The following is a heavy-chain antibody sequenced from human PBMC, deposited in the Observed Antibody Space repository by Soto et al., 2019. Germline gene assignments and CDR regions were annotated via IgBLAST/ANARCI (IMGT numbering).Heavy chain of an antibody. V-gene: IGHV4-39*01. J-gene: IGHJ2*01. CDR2: IYYSGST. CDR1: GGSISSSSYY. D-gene: IGHD3-9*01. CDR3: ARPSGLLRYFDQPNWYFDL. Sequence: QLQLQESGPGLVKPSETLSLTCTVSGGSISSSSYYWGWIRQPPGKGLEWIGSIYYSGSTYYNPSLKSRVTISVDTSKNQFSLKLSSVTAADTAVYYCARPSGLLRYFDQPNWYFDLWGRGTLVTVSS.